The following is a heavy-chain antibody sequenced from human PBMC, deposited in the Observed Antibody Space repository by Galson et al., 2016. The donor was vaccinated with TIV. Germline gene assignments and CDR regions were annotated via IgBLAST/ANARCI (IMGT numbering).Heavy chain of an antibody. CDR3: RARGDSRAHDVFDF. CDR2: IKTDGSRT. CDR1: GFTLSNFW. Sequence: SLRLSCAASGFTLSNFWMHWVRQVPGKGLVWVSRIKTDGSRTDYVDSVKGRLTISRDNVKNTVYLQMDSLRAEDTAVYYCRARGDSRAHDVFDFWGHGTMVTVSS. V-gene: IGHV3-74*01. J-gene: IGHJ3*01. D-gene: IGHD3-3*01.